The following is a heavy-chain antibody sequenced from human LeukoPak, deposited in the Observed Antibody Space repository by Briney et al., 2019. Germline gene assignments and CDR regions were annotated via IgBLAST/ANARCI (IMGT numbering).Heavy chain of an antibody. V-gene: IGHV3-30-3*01. CDR3: ARDTPDYYDAFDI. CDR2: ISYDGSNK. J-gene: IGHJ3*02. Sequence: GGSLRLSCAASGFTFSSYAMHWVRQAPGKGLEWVAVISYDGSNKYYAGSVKGRFTISRDNSKNTLYLQMNSLRAEDTAVYYCARDTPDYYDAFDIWGQGTMVTVSS. CDR1: GFTFSSYA. D-gene: IGHD3-10*01.